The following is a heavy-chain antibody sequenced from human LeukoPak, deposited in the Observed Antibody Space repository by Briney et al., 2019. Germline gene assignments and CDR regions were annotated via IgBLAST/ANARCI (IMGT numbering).Heavy chain of an antibody. D-gene: IGHD2-2*01. CDR3: ARAGRDIIVVPAAIEFDY. J-gene: IGHJ4*02. CDR1: GYSISSGYY. Sequence: SETLSLTCAVSGYSISSGYYWGWIRQPPGKGLEWIGSIYYSGSTYYNPSFKSRVTISVDTSKNQFSLKLSSVTAADTAVYYCARAGRDIIVVPAAIEFDYWGQGTLVTVSS. CDR2: IYYSGST. V-gene: IGHV4-38-2*01.